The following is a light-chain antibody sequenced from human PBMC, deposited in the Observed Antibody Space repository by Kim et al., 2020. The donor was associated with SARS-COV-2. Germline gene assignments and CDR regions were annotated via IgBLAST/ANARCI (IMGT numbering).Light chain of an antibody. CDR3: QTWGTGIHGAV. CDR1: SGHSSYA. V-gene: IGLV4-69*01. Sequence: QLVLTQSPSASASLGASVKLTCTLSSGHSSYAIAWHQQQPEKGPRYLMKLNSDGSHSKGDGIPDRFSGSSSGAERYLTISSLQSEDEADYYCQTWGTGIHGAVFGGGTQLTVL. J-gene: IGLJ7*01. CDR2: LNSDGSH.